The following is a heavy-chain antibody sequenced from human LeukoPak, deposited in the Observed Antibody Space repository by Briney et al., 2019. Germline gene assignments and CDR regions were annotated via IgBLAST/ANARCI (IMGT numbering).Heavy chain of an antibody. CDR1: EGTFSSYA. D-gene: IGHD2-8*01. V-gene: IGHV1-8*02. CDR3: VRGRGNGRPENYFDY. CDR2: MNPNSGNT. Sequence: GASVKVSCKASEGTFSSYAISWVRQATGQGLEWMGWMNPNSGNTGYPQKFQGRVTMTRNTSISTAYMELSSLRSEDTAVYYCVRGRGNGRPENYFDYWGQGTLVTVSS. J-gene: IGHJ4*02.